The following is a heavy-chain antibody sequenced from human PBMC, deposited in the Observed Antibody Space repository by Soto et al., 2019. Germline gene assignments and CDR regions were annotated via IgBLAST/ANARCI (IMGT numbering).Heavy chain of an antibody. CDR3: AKETWGGTYFDL. Sequence: EVQLMESGGGVVQPGGSLRLSCAASGFTFINYAISWVRQAPGKGLEWISGTTASGSLTYYADSVKGRFTVSRDNSKNTLYLQMNSLRVEDTAVYFCAKETWGGTYFDLWGRGTLVTVSS. V-gene: IGHV3-23*01. CDR1: GFTFINYA. D-gene: IGHD7-27*01. CDR2: TTASGSLT. J-gene: IGHJ2*01.